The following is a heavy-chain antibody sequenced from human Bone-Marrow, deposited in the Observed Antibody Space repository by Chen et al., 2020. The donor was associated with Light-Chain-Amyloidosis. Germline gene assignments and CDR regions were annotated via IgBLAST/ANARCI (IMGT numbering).Heavy chain of an antibody. Sequence: QVQLVQSGAEVKKPGSSVKASCRTSGGTFSSFPIIWVRQAPGQGLEWVGGVIPILDTPTYAQKCQGRVTITADDSTSTAYMELRSLTSEDTAVYFCARVPRVLAAHALDIWGQGTIVSVSS. V-gene: IGHV1-69*01. D-gene: IGHD2-15*01. CDR1: GGTFSSFP. CDR3: ARVPRVLAAHALDI. CDR2: VIPILDTP. J-gene: IGHJ3*02.